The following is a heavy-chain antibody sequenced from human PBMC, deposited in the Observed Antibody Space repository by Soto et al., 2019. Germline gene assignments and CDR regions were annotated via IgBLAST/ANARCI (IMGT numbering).Heavy chain of an antibody. Sequence: PSETLSLTCAVSGGSISSSNWWSWVRQPPGKGLEWIGEIYHSGSTNYNPSLKSRVTISVDKSKNQFSLKLSSVTAADTAVYYCARTFKALFPYYYYGMDVWGQGTTVTVS. CDR3: ARTFKALFPYYYYGMDV. CDR2: IYHSGST. J-gene: IGHJ6*02. V-gene: IGHV4-4*02. D-gene: IGHD3-16*01. CDR1: GGSISSSNW.